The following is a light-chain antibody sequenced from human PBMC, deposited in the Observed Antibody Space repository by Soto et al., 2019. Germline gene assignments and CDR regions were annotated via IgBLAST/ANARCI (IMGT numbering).Light chain of an antibody. Sequence: QSVLTQPPSASGSPGQSVTISCTGTSSDVGGYNYVSWYRQHPGKAPKLMIYEVSKRPSGVPDRFSGSKSGNTASLTVSGLQAEDEADYYCSSYAGSNNYVFGPGTKLTVL. CDR2: EVS. CDR1: SSDVGGYNY. J-gene: IGLJ1*01. V-gene: IGLV2-8*01. CDR3: SSYAGSNNYV.